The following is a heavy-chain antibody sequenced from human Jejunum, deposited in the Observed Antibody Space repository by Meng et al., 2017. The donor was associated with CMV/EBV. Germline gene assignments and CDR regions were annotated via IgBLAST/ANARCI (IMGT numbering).Heavy chain of an antibody. CDR1: FSFDDYA. CDR3: VKDIRGGYFYYGTDV. V-gene: IGHV3-9*01. J-gene: IGHJ6*02. D-gene: IGHD3-16*01. CDR2: INWNSGSI. Sequence: FSFDDYAMYWVRQAPGKGLEWVSGINWNSGSIGYADSVKGRFTISRDNAKNSLYLQMSSLRPEDTALYYCVKDIRGGYFYYGTDVWGQGTRVTVSS.